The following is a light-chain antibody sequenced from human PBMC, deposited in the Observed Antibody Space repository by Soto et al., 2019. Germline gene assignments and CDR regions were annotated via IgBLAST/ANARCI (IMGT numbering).Light chain of an antibody. CDR1: QSISSW. V-gene: IGKV1-5*01. CDR3: QQYNSYSGT. Sequence: DIQMTQSPSTLSASVGDRVTITCRASQSISSWLAWYQQKPGKAPKLLIYDASSLESGVPSRFSGSGSGSEFTLTISSLQPNDFATYYCQQYNSYSGTFGQGTKV. CDR2: DAS. J-gene: IGKJ1*01.